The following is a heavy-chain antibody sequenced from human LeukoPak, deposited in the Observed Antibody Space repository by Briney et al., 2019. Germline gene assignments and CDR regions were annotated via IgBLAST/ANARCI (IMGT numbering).Heavy chain of an antibody. D-gene: IGHD4-17*01. Sequence: TSETLSLTCAVYGGSFSGYYWSWIRQPPGKGLEWIGEINHSGSTNYNPSLKSRVTISVDTSKNQFSLKLSSVTAAGTAVYYCARGLGTVTTGGWFDPWGQGTLVTVSS. CDR1: GGSFSGYY. CDR3: ARGLGTVTTGGWFDP. CDR2: INHSGST. V-gene: IGHV4-34*01. J-gene: IGHJ5*02.